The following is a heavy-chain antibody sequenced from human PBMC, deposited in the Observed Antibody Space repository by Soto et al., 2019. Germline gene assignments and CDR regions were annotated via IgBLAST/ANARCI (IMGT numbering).Heavy chain of an antibody. J-gene: IGHJ4*02. Sequence: SETLSLTCTVSGGSIRSGGYYWSWIRQHPGKGLEWIGYIYYSGSTYYNPSLKSRVTISVDTSKNQFSLKLSSVTAADTAVYYCARADYYDSSGYPWWGQGTLVTVS. D-gene: IGHD3-22*01. CDR1: GGSIRSGGYY. CDR3: ARADYYDSSGYPW. CDR2: IYYSGST. V-gene: IGHV4-31*03.